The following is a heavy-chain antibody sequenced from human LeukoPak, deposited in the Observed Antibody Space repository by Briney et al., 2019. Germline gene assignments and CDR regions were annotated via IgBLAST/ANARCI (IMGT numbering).Heavy chain of an antibody. CDR3: ARVRYYSSGPFSYFDY. Sequence: GGSLRLSCAASGFTFSTYSMNWVPQAPDKGRECGAFISYDGSNEYYAHSVKGRFTISRDSSENTLYLPMNSLRVEDTAVYYCARVRYYSSGPFSYFDYWGQGTLVTVSS. D-gene: IGHD3-10*01. J-gene: IGHJ4*02. V-gene: IGHV3-30*03. CDR2: ISYDGSNE. CDR1: GFTFSTYS.